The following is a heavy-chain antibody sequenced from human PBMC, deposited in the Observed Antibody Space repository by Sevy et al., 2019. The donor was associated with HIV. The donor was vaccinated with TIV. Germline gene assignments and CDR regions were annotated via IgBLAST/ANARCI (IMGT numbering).Heavy chain of an antibody. V-gene: IGHV3-48*03. D-gene: IGHD4-17*01. J-gene: IGHJ4*02. Sequence: GGSLRLSCAASGFIFSSYEMSWVRQAPGKGLEWVSHISQSGGTTHYSDSVKGRFTISRDNAKNSLYLQMNSLRAEDTAIEYCARDLPPSATTVAHFDYWGQGTLVTVSS. CDR3: ARDLPPSATTVAHFDY. CDR2: ISQSGGTT. CDR1: GFIFSSYE.